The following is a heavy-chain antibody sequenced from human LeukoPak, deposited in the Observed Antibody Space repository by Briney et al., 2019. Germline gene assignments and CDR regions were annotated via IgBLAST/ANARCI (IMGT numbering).Heavy chain of an antibody. V-gene: IGHV1-18*01. Sequence: ASVKVSCKSSGYTFTYYVISWVRQAPGQGLEWMGWINAYNGNTNDAQKFQGRVTMTTATSTSTAYRELRRLRSDDTAVYYCARGEKPYDYWGQRTLVSVSS. D-gene: IGHD3-16*01. J-gene: IGHJ4*02. CDR3: ARGEKPYDY. CDR2: INAYNGNT. CDR1: GYTFTYYV.